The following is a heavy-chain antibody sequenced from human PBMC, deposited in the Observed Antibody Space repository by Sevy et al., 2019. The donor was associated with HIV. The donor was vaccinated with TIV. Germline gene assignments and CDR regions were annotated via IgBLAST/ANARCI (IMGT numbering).Heavy chain of an antibody. CDR3: ARAQTDFWMGGMDV. Sequence: ASVKVSCKTSGYAFTGYWIHWVRQAPGQGLEWMGPINPISGGTDDSHKFQGRVIMTRDTSISTAYLEVRRLTSDDTAVYYCARAQTDFWMGGMDVWGQGTTVTVSS. CDR1: GYAFTGYW. V-gene: IGHV1-2*06. J-gene: IGHJ6*02. CDR2: INPISGGT. D-gene: IGHD3-3*01.